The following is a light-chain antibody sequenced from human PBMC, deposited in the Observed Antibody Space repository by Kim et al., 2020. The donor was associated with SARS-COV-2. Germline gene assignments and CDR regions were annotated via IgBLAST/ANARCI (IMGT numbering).Light chain of an antibody. V-gene: IGLV3-1*01. CDR3: AVWDDSLKQGV. CDR2: QNT. CDR1: KLGDKY. Sequence: SYELTQPPSVPVSPGQTASITCSGDKLGDKYACWYQQKPGQSPVLVIYQNTKRPSGIPERFSGSRSGTSASLAISGLQSGDEADYYCAVWDDSLKQGVFGGGTQLTVL. J-gene: IGLJ3*02.